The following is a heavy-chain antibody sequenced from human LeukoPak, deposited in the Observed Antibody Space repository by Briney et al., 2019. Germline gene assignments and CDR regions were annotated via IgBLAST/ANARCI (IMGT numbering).Heavy chain of an antibody. Sequence: GSLRLSCAASGFTFSSYGMHWVRQAPGKGLEWVAVISYDGSNKYYADSVKGRFTISRDNSKNTLYLQMNSLRAEDTAVYYCAKDPPDGYYPDYWGQGTLVTVSS. J-gene: IGHJ4*02. V-gene: IGHV3-30*18. D-gene: IGHD5-24*01. CDR2: ISYDGSNK. CDR3: AKDPPDGYYPDY. CDR1: GFTFSSYG.